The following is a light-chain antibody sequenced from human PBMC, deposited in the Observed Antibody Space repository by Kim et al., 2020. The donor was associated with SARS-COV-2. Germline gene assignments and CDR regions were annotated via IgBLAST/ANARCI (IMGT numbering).Light chain of an antibody. Sequence: VLSQSPGTLSLSPGGRATLSCRASQSVNSNFLAWYQQKPGQAPRLLIYGTSYRATGIPDRFSGSGSGTDFILTISRLEPEDFAVYYCQQYAVSPLYTFGQGTKLEI. CDR3: QQYAVSPLYT. CDR2: GTS. CDR1: QSVNSNF. J-gene: IGKJ2*01. V-gene: IGKV3-20*01.